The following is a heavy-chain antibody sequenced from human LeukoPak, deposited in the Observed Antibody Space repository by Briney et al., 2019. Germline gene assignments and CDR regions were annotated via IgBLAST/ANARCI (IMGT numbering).Heavy chain of an antibody. V-gene: IGHV4-30-4*01. CDR2: IFYNGGT. D-gene: IGHD3-10*01. Sequence: PSETLSLTCAVYGGSFSGYYWSWIRQPPGKGLEWIGYIFYNGGTHSNPSLKSRFTVSVDTSKNQFSLRLKSVTAADTAVYYCARGWFGELPFDYWGQGTLVTVSS. CDR3: ARGWFGELPFDY. CDR1: GGSFSGYY. J-gene: IGHJ4*02.